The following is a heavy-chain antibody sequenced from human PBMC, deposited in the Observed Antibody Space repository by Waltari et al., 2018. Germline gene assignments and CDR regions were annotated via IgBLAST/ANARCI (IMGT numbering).Heavy chain of an antibody. CDR3: AMERTCGDYDY. D-gene: IGHD1-1*01. Sequence: QLQLQESAPGLVKPSETLSLTCNVPGGCISSSSYYWGWYGRPPGKGLAWIRGLYDTGGSIDRRTRKRQVTIAVETTKKAFSPKLSSVPAAPGAVYYCAMERTCGDYDYCGRGTLVPVAS. V-gene: IGHV4-39*07. CDR2: LYDTGGS. CDR1: GGCISSSSYY. J-gene: IGHJ4*02.